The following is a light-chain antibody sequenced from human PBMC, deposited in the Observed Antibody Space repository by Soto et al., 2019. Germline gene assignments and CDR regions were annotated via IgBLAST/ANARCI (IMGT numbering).Light chain of an antibody. J-gene: IGKJ2*01. CDR1: QSVSNSF. V-gene: IGKV3-20*01. CDR3: QQYSTLPHT. CDR2: GVS. Sequence: ESVLTQSPGTLSLSPGESATLSCRASQSVSNSFFAWYQQKPGQAPRLLIYGVSTRATVIPDRFSGSGSGTDFTLTISTLEPEDFVVYYCQQYSTLPHTFGQGTKLEVK.